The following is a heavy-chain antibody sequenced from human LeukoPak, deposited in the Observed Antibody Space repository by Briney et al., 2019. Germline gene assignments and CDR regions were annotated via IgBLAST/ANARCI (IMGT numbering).Heavy chain of an antibody. CDR3: ATGTYGSGSYVIFDF. D-gene: IGHD3-10*01. CDR2: ISWNSGSI. V-gene: IGHV3-9*01. J-gene: IGHJ4*02. Sequence: GGSLRLSCAASGFTFDDYAMHWVRQAPGKGLEWVSGISWNSGSIGYADSVKGRFTISRDNAKNSLYLQMNSLRAEDTAVYYCATGTYGSGSYVIFDFWGQGTLVTVSS. CDR1: GFTFDDYA.